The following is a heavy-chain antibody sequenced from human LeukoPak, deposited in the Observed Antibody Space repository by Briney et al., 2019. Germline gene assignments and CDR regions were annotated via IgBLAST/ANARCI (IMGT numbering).Heavy chain of an antibody. Sequence: SETLSLTCTVSGCSISSYYCSWIRQSPGKGLEWIGYIYFSGSSNSHPSLRSRVTISVDTSKNQFSLKLTSVTAADTAVYYCAGGGYTYGPFDYWGQGTLVTVSS. V-gene: IGHV4-59*01. J-gene: IGHJ4*02. CDR3: AGGGYTYGPFDY. CDR1: GCSISSYY. D-gene: IGHD5-18*01. CDR2: IYFSGSS.